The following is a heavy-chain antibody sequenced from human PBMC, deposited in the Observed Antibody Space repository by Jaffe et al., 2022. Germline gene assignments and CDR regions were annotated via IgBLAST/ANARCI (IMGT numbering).Heavy chain of an antibody. CDR2: INPSGHWT. CDR1: GFSFSNYD. CDR3: AGEEASNDANWFDP. J-gene: IGHJ5*02. Sequence: EVQLLESGGGLVQPGESLRLSCAASGFSFSNYDMHWVRQAPGEGLEWVAVINPSGHWTNYADSVKGRFTISRDNFKNTLYLQMISLRVEDTALYYCAGEEASNDANWFDPWGQGTLVTVSS. V-gene: IGHV3-23*01.